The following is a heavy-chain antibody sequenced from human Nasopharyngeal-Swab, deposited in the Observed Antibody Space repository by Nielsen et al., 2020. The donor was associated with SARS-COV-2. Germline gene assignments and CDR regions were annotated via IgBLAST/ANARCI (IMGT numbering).Heavy chain of an antibody. CDR1: GFTFDDYA. V-gene: IGHV3-9*01. J-gene: IGHJ4*02. Sequence: GGSLRLSCAASGFTFDDYAMHWVRQAPGKGLEWVSGISWNSGSIGYADSVKGRFTISRDTSKNTVYMQMNSLRAEDTAVYYCAKKVDGWYGFDYWGQGTLVTVSS. D-gene: IGHD6-19*01. CDR2: ISWNSGSI. CDR3: AKKVDGWYGFDY.